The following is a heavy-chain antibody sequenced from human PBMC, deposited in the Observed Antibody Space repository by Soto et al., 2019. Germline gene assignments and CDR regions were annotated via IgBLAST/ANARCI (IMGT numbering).Heavy chain of an antibody. CDR3: ARHELAAAGTGWFGP. D-gene: IGHD6-13*01. J-gene: IGHJ5*02. V-gene: IGHV4-39*01. CDR1: GGSISDSNYY. CDR2: IYYSGST. Sequence: PSETLSVTCTVSGGSISDSNYYWGWIRQPPGKDLEWIGSIYYSGSTHYNPSLESRVTTSIDTSKNQFSLSLWPVSAADTAVYYCARHELAAAGTGWFGPWGQGSLVTVSS.